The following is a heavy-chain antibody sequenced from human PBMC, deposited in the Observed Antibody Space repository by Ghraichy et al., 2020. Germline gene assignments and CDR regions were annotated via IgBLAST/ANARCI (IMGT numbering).Heavy chain of an antibody. D-gene: IGHD2/OR15-2a*01. CDR2: IYYSGST. CDR3: ARELDPPEYTH. CDR1: GGSISSYY. Sequence: SETLSLTCTVSGGSISSYYWSWIRQPPGKGLEWIGYIYYSGSTNYNPSLKSRVTISVDTSKNQFSLKLSSVTAADTAVYYCARELDPPEYTHWGQGTLVTVSS. V-gene: IGHV4-59*01. J-gene: IGHJ4*02.